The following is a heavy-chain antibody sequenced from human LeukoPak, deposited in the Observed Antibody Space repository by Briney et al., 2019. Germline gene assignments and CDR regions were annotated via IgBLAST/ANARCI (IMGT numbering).Heavy chain of an antibody. J-gene: IGHJ6*03. Sequence: NLPETLSLTCTVSGGSISSSSYYWGWIRQPPGKGLEWIGSIYYSGSTYYNPSLKSRVTISVDTSKNQFPLKLSSVTAADTAVYYCARQVFRYYYMDVWCKGTTVTVSS. D-gene: IGHD2-8*01. CDR1: GGSISSSSYY. V-gene: IGHV4-39*01. CDR3: ARQVFRYYYMDV. CDR2: IYYSGST.